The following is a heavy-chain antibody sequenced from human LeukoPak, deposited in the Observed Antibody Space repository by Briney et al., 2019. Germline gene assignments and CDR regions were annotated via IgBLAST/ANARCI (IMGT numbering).Heavy chain of an antibody. J-gene: IGHJ4*02. V-gene: IGHV5-51*01. CDR2: IYPDDSDT. D-gene: IGHD4-17*01. CDR1: GYSFPTYW. Sequence: GESLKISCKGSGYSFPTYWIGWVRQMPGKGLEWMGIIYPDDSDTRYSPSFEGQVTISADKSISTAYLQWSSLKASDTAMYYCGKDADLGFWGQGTLVTVSS. CDR3: GKDADLGF.